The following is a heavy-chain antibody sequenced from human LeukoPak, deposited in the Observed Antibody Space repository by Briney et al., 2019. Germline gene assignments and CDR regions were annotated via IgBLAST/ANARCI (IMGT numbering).Heavy chain of an antibody. Sequence: PSETLSLTCAVYGGSFSGYYWSWIRQPPGKGLEWDGEINHSGSTNYNPSLQRRVTISVDTSTHQFSLKLSSVTAADTAVYYCARGGERRYYYHSSGLGGFDYWGQGTLVTVSS. CDR3: ARGGERRYYYHSSGLGGFDY. J-gene: IGHJ4*02. V-gene: IGHV4-34*01. D-gene: IGHD3-22*01. CDR2: INHSGST. CDR1: GGSFSGYY.